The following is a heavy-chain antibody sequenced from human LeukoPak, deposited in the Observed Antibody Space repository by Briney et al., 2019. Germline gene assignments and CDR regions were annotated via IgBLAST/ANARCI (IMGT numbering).Heavy chain of an antibody. Sequence: SETLSLTCTVPGGSISSYYWNWIRQPPGKGLEWIGYIYYSGTTNYNPSLKSRVTISVDTSKNQFSLRLSSVTAADTAVYYCATYVSSGNFDYWGQGTLVTVSS. J-gene: IGHJ4*02. CDR2: IYYSGTT. V-gene: IGHV4-59*01. D-gene: IGHD3-22*01. CDR3: ATYVSSGNFDY. CDR1: GGSISSYY.